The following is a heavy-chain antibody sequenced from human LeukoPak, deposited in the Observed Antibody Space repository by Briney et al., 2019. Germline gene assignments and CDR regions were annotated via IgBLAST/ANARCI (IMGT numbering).Heavy chain of an antibody. CDR3: ARDARYYYDSSGYYNFDY. D-gene: IGHD3-22*01. J-gene: IGHJ4*02. V-gene: IGHV1-69*05. CDR2: IIPIFGTA. CDR1: GGTFSSYA. Sequence: SVKVSCKASGGTFSSYAISWVRQAPGQGLEWMGGIIPIFGTANYAQKFQGRVTITTDESTRTAYMELSSLRSEDTAVYYCARDARYYYDSSGYYNFDYWGQGTLVTVSS.